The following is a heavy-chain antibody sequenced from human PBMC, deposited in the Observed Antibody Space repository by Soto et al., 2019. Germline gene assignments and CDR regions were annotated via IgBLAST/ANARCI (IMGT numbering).Heavy chain of an antibody. CDR1: GYTFTSYD. CDR3: ARGCESDYDFWSALAYGMDV. CDR2: MNPNSGNT. J-gene: IGHJ6*02. D-gene: IGHD3-3*01. V-gene: IGHV1-8*01. Sequence: ASVKVSCKASGYTFTSYDINWVRQATGQGLEWMGWMNPNSGNTGYAQKFQGRVTMTRNTSISTAYMELSSLRSEDTAVYYCARGCESDYDFWSALAYGMDVWGQGTTVTV.